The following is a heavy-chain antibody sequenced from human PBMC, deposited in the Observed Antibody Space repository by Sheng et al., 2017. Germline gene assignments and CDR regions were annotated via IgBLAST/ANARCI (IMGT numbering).Heavy chain of an antibody. V-gene: IGHV4-39*07. CDR2: INYSGST. CDR1: GGSIGTNYY. CDR3: VRDMWLVFGAWFDP. Sequence: QLQLQELGPGLLKPSETLSLTCTVSGGSIGTNYYWGWIRQSPGKGLEWIGSINYSGSTFYNPSLKSRVTISVDTSKMHFSLNLTSVTAADTALYYCVRDMWLVFGAWFDPWGQGNPGSSSPQ. D-gene: IGHD3-10*02. J-gene: IGHJ5*02.